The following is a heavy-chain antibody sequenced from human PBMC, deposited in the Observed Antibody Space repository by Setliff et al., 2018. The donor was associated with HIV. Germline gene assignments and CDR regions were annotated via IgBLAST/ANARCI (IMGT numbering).Heavy chain of an antibody. V-gene: IGHV4-39*01. CDR1: GGSVRRSTSY. CDR3: ARRQMVVAAVDAFDI. J-gene: IGHJ3*02. CDR2: IYYSGTT. D-gene: IGHD2-15*01. Sequence: SETLSLTCTVSGGSVRRSTSYWGWTRQPPGKGLEWIGSIYYSGTTYSNPSLKSRVTISVDTSKNQFSLRLTSVTAADTAVYYCARRQMVVAAVDAFDIWGQGTMVTVSS.